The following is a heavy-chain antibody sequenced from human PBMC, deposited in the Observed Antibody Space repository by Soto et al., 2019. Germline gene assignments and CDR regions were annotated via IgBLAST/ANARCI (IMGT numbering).Heavy chain of an antibody. CDR2: IIPILGIA. D-gene: IGHD6-13*01. Sequence: QVQLVQTGAEVKKPGSSVKVSCKASGGTFSSYTISWVRQAPGQGLEWMGRIIPILGIANYAQKFQGRVTITADKSTSTAYMELSSLRSEDTAVYYFAQLGHYYYYGMDVWGQGTTVTVSS. CDR3: AQLGHYYYYGMDV. V-gene: IGHV1-69*02. CDR1: GGTFSSYT. J-gene: IGHJ6*02.